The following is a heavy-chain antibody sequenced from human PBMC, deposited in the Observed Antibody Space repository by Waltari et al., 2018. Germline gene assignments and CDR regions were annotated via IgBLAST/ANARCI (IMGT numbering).Heavy chain of an antibody. D-gene: IGHD1-26*01. V-gene: IGHV4-59*01. CDR2: IHYSGSS. CDR1: GGSTSTYY. Sequence: QVQLQESGPGLVKPSETLSLTCTVSGGSTSTYYWSWVRQSPGKGLEWIGYIHYSGSSVHNPSLRSRVAISLDTPNNQFSLRLRSVTAADAAIYYCARADTSTSYFYYYMDVWGKGTTVTVS. CDR3: ARADTSTSYFYYYMDV. J-gene: IGHJ6*03.